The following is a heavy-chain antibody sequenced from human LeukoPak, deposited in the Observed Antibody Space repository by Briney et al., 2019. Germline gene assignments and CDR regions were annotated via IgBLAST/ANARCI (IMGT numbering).Heavy chain of an antibody. D-gene: IGHD1-1*01. CDR1: GFTFSSYT. CDR3: ASVTKTALENWFDP. Sequence: GGSLRLPCEASGFTFSSYTMNWVRQAPGKGLEWVSSISSSSTYIYYADSVKGRFTISRDNAKNSLFLQMNSLRAEDTAVYYCASVTKTALENWFDPWGQGTLVTVSS. V-gene: IGHV3-21*01. J-gene: IGHJ5*02. CDR2: ISSSSTYI.